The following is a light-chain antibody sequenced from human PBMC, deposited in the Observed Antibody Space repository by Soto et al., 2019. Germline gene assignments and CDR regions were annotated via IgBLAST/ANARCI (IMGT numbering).Light chain of an antibody. Sequence: DIHMTQTPSCLSAAVGDRVTITFRASQSISSYLNWYQQKPGKAPKLLIYAASSLQSGVPSRFSGSGSGTDFTLTISSLQPEDFGTYYCQQSYSTSITFGQGTRLEIK. CDR2: AAS. CDR1: QSISSY. J-gene: IGKJ5*01. CDR3: QQSYSTSIT. V-gene: IGKV1-39*01.